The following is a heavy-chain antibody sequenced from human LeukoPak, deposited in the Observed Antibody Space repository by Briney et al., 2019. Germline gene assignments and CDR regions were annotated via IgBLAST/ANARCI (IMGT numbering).Heavy chain of an antibody. CDR3: ARSSLGRGVSGFGY. CDR1: GFTLSDSG. J-gene: IGHJ4*02. CDR2: VSSDGRA. Sequence: GGSLRLSCAASGFTLSDSGMNWVRQPPGKGLEWVSGVSSDGRAYYGDSVKGRFTVSRDNFKNTLNLQMSNLRAEDTARYYCARSSLGRGVSGFGYWGQGTVVTVSS. V-gene: IGHV3-23*01. D-gene: IGHD3-10*01.